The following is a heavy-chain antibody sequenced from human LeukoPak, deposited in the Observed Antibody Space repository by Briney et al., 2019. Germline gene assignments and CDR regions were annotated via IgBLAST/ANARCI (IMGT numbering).Heavy chain of an antibody. CDR2: INHSGST. D-gene: IGHD3-10*01. J-gene: IGHJ4*02. Sequence: SETLSLTCAVYGGSFSGYYWSWIRQPPGKGLEWIGEINHSGSTNYNPSLKSRVTISVDTSKNQFSLKLSSVTAADTAVYYCARQYGSGSYYREIGYWGQGTLVTVSS. CDR3: ARQYGSGSYYREIGY. CDR1: GGSFSGYY. V-gene: IGHV4-34*01.